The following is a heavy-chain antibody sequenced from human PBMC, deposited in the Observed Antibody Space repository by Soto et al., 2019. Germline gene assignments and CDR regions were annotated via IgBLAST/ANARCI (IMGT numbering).Heavy chain of an antibody. CDR1: GFTFSTYS. J-gene: IGHJ4*01. D-gene: IGHD1-26*01. Sequence: PGGSLRLSCAASGFTFSTYSMNWVRQAPGKGLEWLSYINSGSTTIYYAGSVKGRFTISRDNAKNSLYLEMNSLRGEDTAVYYCARVPSRGMVSYFDYWGRVTLVTAPQ. V-gene: IGHV3-48*01. CDR2: INSGSTTI. CDR3: ARVPSRGMVSYFDY.